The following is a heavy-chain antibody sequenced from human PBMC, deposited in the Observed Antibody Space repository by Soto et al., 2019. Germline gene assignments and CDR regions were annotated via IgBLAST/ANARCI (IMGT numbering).Heavy chain of an antibody. V-gene: IGHV3-23*01. CDR1: GFTFSSYA. CDR2: ISGSGGST. D-gene: IGHD5-18*01. J-gene: IGHJ4*02. Sequence: GGSLRLSCAASGFTFSSYAMGWVRQAPGKGLEWVSAISGSGGSTYYADSVKGRFTISRDNSKNTLYLQMNSLRAEDTAVYYCAKDKDELWIHFDYWGQGTLVTVSS. CDR3: AKDKDELWIHFDY.